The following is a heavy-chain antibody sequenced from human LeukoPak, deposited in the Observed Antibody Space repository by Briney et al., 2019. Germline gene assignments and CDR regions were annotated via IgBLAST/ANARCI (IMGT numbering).Heavy chain of an antibody. J-gene: IGHJ4*02. CDR1: GAYFTNYY. Sequence: PSETLSLTCTVSGAYFTNYYWSFIRQPPGKGLEWIGFSSYTGNTNYNPSLKSRVTISVDTSKNQFSLKLSSVTAADTAVYYCARVGYSSSWSQTDYWGQGTLVTVSS. V-gene: IGHV4-59*01. CDR2: SSYTGNT. CDR3: ARVGYSSSWSQTDY. D-gene: IGHD6-13*01.